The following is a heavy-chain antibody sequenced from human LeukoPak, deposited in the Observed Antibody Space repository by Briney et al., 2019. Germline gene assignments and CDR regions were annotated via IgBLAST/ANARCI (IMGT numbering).Heavy chain of an antibody. D-gene: IGHD2-15*01. V-gene: IGHV3-30*04. J-gene: IGHJ4*02. CDR3: ARGYCSGNTCWKLDY. CDR1: GFTFSNYA. CDR2: ISYDGSSK. Sequence: TGRSLRLSCAASGFTFSNYAMHWVRQAPGTGPDWVAAISYDGSSKYYADSVKGRFTISRDNSQNTLYLQMDSLRAEDAAVFYCARGYCSGNTCWKLDYWGQGTLVTVSS.